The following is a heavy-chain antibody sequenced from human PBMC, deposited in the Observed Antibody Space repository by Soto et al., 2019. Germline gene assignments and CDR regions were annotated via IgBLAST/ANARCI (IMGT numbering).Heavy chain of an antibody. CDR1: GGSFSGNY. CDR3: ARGGGCSGGSCYPLGR. V-gene: IGHV4-34*01. CDR2: SNHSGST. D-gene: IGHD2-15*01. J-gene: IGHJ4*02. Sequence: QVQLQLWGAGLLKPSETLSLTCAVYGGSFSGNYWSWIRQPPGKGLEWIGESNHSGSTKYNPSLKSRVIISVATSKNQFSLKLTSVTAADTAVYYCARGGGCSGGSCYPLGRWGQGTLVTVSS.